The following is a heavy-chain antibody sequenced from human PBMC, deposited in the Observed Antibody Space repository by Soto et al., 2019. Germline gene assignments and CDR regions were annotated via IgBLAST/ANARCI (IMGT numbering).Heavy chain of an antibody. Sequence: PGGSLRLSCAASGFTFSNASISWVRQAPGKGLEWVGRIKSKTDGGTTDYAAPVKGRFTISRDDSKNTLYLQMNSLKTEDTAVYYCTTIAGAPKIFEYYGMDVWGLGTSVTVSS. D-gene: IGHD3-3*01. CDR3: TTIAGAPKIFEYYGMDV. V-gene: IGHV3-15*07. CDR2: IKSKTDGGTT. J-gene: IGHJ6*02. CDR1: GFTFSNAS.